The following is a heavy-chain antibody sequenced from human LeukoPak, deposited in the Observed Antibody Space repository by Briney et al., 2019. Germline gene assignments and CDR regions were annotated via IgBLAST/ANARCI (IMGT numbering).Heavy chain of an antibody. J-gene: IGHJ4*02. CDR1: GGTFSSYA. CDR2: IIPIFGTA. V-gene: IGHV1-69*06. D-gene: IGHD6-19*01. Sequence: ASVKVSCKASGGTFSSYAISWVRQAPGQGLGWMGGIIPIFGTANYAQKFRGRVTITADKSTRTAYMELSSLRSEDTAVYYCARGYSSGWSPAYWGQGTLVTVSS. CDR3: ARGYSSGWSPAY.